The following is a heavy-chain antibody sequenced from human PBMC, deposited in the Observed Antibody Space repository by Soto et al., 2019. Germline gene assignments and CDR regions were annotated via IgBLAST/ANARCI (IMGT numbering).Heavy chain of an antibody. CDR2: ISYDGSNK. D-gene: IGHD4-17*01. V-gene: IGHV3-30-3*01. CDR1: GFTFSSYA. CDR3: ARGSRGYGDYNYGMDV. J-gene: IGHJ6*02. Sequence: QVQLVESGGGVVQPGRSLRLSCAASGFTFSSYAMHWVRQAPGKGLEWVAVISYDGSNKYYADSVKGRFTISRDNSKNTLYLQMNSLRAEDTAVYYCARGSRGYGDYNYGMDVWGQGTTVTVSS.